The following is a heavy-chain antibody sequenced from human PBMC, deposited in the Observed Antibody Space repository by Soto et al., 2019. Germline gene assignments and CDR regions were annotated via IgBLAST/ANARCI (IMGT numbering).Heavy chain of an antibody. D-gene: IGHD2-8*01. Sequence: GGSLRLSCAASGFTFSDYYMSWIRQAPGKGLEWVSYISSSGSTIYYADSVKGRFTISRDDAKNSLYLQMNSLRAEDTAVYYCAGTRWRFVPGYWGQGTLVTVSS. CDR2: ISSSGSTI. CDR3: AGTRWRFVPGY. V-gene: IGHV3-11*01. CDR1: GFTFSDYY. J-gene: IGHJ4*02.